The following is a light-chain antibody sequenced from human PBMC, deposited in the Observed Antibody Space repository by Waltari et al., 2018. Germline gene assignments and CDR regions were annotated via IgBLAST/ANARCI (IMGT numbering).Light chain of an antibody. CDR1: SSDVGGYNY. V-gene: IGLV2-8*01. J-gene: IGLJ2*01. CDR3: SSYAGSNIVI. Sequence: QSALTQPPSASGSPGQSVTISCTGTSSDVGGYNYVSWYQQYPGKAPKLMISDVTKRPSGVPDRFSGSKSGNTPALTVAGLQAEDAAYYYCSSYAGSNIVIFGGGTKLTVL. CDR2: DVT.